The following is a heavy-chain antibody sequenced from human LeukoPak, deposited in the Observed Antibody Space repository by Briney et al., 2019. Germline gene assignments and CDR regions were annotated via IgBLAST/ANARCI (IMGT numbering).Heavy chain of an antibody. D-gene: IGHD3-3*01. V-gene: IGHV4-34*01. J-gene: IGHJ3*02. CDR3: ARSQNRARITIFGVVLPRDAFDI. CDR1: GGSFSGYY. Sequence: PSETLSLTCAVYGGSFSGYYWSWIRRPPGKGLEWIGEINHSGSTNYNPSLKSRVTISVDTSKNQFSLKLSSVTAADTAVYYCARSQNRARITIFGVVLPRDAFDIWGQGTMVTVSS. CDR2: INHSGST.